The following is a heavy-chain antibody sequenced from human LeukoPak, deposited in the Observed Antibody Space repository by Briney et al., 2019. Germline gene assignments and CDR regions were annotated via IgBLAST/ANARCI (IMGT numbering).Heavy chain of an antibody. CDR1: GFTLSIFP. J-gene: IGHJ4*02. CDR2: ISSGSEK. D-gene: IGHD3-3*01. V-gene: IGHV3-30*04. CDR3: ARDLELSAVYYFDS. Sequence: GRSLRLSCEASGFTLSIFPMHWVRQAPGKGLEWVALISSGSEKYYADSVKGRFTISRDNSKNMLYLQMNSPRADDTAVYYCARDLELSAVYYFDSWGQGTLVIVSS.